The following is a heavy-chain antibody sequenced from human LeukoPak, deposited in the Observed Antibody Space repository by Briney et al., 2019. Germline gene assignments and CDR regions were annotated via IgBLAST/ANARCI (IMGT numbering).Heavy chain of an antibody. CDR2: ISSNGGST. CDR3: AREVGVTIFDY. V-gene: IGHV3-64*01. J-gene: IGHJ4*02. Sequence: GGSLRLSCAASGFTFSSYAMHWVRQGPGKGLEYVSAISSNGGSTYYANSVKGRFTISRDNSKNTLYLQMGSLRAEDMAVYYCAREVGVTIFDYWGQGTLVTVSS. CDR1: GFTFSSYA. D-gene: IGHD3-3*01.